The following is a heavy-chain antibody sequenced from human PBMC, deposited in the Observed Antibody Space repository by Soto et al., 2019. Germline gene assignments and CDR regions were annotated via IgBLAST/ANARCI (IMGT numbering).Heavy chain of an antibody. CDR1: GFTFSSYA. J-gene: IGHJ6*03. V-gene: IGHV3-23*01. Sequence: EVQLLESGGGLVQPGGSLRLSCAASGFTFSSYAMSWVRQAPGKGLEWVSAISGSGGSTYYADSVKGRFTISRDNSKNTMYLQMNSLRAEDTAVYYCAKPKLEPRYYYYMDVWGKGTTVTVSS. D-gene: IGHD1-7*01. CDR3: AKPKLEPRYYYYMDV. CDR2: ISGSGGST.